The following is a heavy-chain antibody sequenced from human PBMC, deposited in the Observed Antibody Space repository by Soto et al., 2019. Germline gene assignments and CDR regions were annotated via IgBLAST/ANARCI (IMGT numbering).Heavy chain of an antibody. D-gene: IGHD6-13*01. CDR3: ARQEQLVSIDY. CDR1: GGSISSSSYY. V-gene: IGHV4-39*01. Sequence: SETLSLTCTVSGGSISSSSYYWGWIRQPPGKGLEWIGSIYYSGSTYYNPSLKSRVTISVDTSKNKFSLKLSSVTAADTAVYYCARQEQLVSIDYWGQGTLVTVSS. CDR2: IYYSGST. J-gene: IGHJ4*02.